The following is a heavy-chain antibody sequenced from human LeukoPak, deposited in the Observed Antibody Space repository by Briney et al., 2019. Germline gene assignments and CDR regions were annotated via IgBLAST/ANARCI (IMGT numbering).Heavy chain of an antibody. V-gene: IGHV4-61*02. CDR1: GDSISSGDYY. CDR3: ARVRSDKSIDP. Sequence: SQTLSLTCTVSGDSISSGDYYWSWIRQPAGKGLEWIGRISSSGSTNYNPSLKSRVTISVDTSKNQFSLKLSFVTAADTAVYYCARVRSDKSIDPWGQGTLVTVSS. J-gene: IGHJ5*02. CDR2: ISSSGST.